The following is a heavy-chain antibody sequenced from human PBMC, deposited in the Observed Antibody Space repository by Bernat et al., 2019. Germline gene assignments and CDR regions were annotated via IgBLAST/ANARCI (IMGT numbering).Heavy chain of an antibody. Sequence: EVQLVESGGGLVQPGGSLRLSCAASGFTFSSYEMNWVRQAPGKGLEWVSYISSSGSTIYYADSVKGRFTISRDNAKNSLYLQMNSLRAEDTAVYYCARGGRPGNDYSNYDYWGQGTLVTVSS. V-gene: IGHV3-48*03. D-gene: IGHD4-11*01. CDR1: GFTFSSYE. J-gene: IGHJ4*02. CDR2: ISSSGSTI. CDR3: ARGGRPGNDYSNYDY.